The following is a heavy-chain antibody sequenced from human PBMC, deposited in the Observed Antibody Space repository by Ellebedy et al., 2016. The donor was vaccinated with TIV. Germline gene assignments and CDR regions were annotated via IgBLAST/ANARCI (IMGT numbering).Heavy chain of an antibody. Sequence: ASVKVSCKASGYTFTTYYIHWVRQAPGQGLEWVGTLNPSTGGTSYAQKLQGRVTMTRDTSTSTAYMELSSLRSDDTALYYCARGPYGGISVWYFDLWGRGSLVTVSS. CDR2: LNPSTGGT. V-gene: IGHV1-46*01. CDR1: GYTFTTYY. CDR3: ARGPYGGISVWYFDL. D-gene: IGHD4-23*01. J-gene: IGHJ2*01.